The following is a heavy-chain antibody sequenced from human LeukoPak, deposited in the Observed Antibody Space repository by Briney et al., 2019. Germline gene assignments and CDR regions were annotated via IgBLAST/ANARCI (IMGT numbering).Heavy chain of an antibody. D-gene: IGHD3-22*01. CDR1: GFTFTHYW. V-gene: IGHV3-21*01. J-gene: IGHJ5*02. CDR3: AREALYYYDNWFDP. Sequence: GGSLRLSCAASGFTFTHYWMCWVRQAPGKGLEWVSSISSSSSYIYYADSVKGRFTISRDNAKNSLYLQMNSLRAEDTAVYYCAREALYYYDNWFDPWGQGTLVTVSS. CDR2: ISSSSSYI.